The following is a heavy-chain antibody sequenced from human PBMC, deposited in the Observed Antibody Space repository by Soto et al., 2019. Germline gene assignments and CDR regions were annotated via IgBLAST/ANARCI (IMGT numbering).Heavy chain of an antibody. V-gene: IGHV4-59*01. CDR3: ARGYNYDRSGYTGIDY. D-gene: IGHD3-22*01. CDR2: IHHTGTT. J-gene: IGHJ4*01. Sequence: SETLSLTCTVSGGSITGFYWSWIRQSPGKGLEWVGYIHHTGTTIYNPSLKSRVTISLDTSKSQFSLRLNSVTAADTAIYYCARGYNYDRSGYTGIDYWGQGTLVTVS. CDR1: GGSITGFY.